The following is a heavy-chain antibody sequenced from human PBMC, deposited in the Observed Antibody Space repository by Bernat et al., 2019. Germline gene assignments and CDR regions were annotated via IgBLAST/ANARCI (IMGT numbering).Heavy chain of an antibody. CDR1: GFTLSTSW. D-gene: IGHD4-11*01. J-gene: IGHJ6*02. Sequence: VQLVESGGGLVHPGGSLRLSCAASGFTLSTSWMHWVRQAPGKGLVWVSRITGDGSSTIYADSVKGRFTISRDNAKNTLYLQMNNLRAEDTAVYYCARDRSYTMDVWGQGTTVTVSS. V-gene: IGHV3-74*01. CDR2: ITGDGSST. CDR3: ARDRSYTMDV.